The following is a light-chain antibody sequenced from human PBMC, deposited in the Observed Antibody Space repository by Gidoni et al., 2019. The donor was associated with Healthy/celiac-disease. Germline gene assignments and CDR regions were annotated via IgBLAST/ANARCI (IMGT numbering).Light chain of an antibody. V-gene: IGLV1-40*01. Sequence: QSVLTQPPPVSGAPGQRVTISCTGSSSNIGAGYDVHWYQQRPGTAPNLLIYGNSNRPSGVPDRFSGSKSGTSASLAITGLQAEDEADYYCQSYDSSLSGYVFGTGTKVTVL. CDR1: SSNIGAGYD. CDR2: GNS. CDR3: QSYDSSLSGYV. J-gene: IGLJ1*01.